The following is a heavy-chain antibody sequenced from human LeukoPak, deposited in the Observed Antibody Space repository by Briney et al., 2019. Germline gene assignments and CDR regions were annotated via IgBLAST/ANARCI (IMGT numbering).Heavy chain of an antibody. V-gene: IGHV5-51*01. J-gene: IGHJ4*02. CDR3: ATSRIDYDDGSGYYRHFDY. Sequence: GESLKISCTGSEDSFSNYWIAWVRQKPGKGLEWMGIVFPPDSDTTYSPSFQGHVTISADRSISTAYLQWSSLKASDTAMYYCATSRIDYDDGSGYYRHFDYWGRGTLVTVSS. CDR2: VFPPDSDT. CDR1: EDSFSNYW. D-gene: IGHD3-22*01.